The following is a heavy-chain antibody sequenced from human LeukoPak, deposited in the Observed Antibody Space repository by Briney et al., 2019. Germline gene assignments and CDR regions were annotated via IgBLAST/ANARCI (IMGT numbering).Heavy chain of an antibody. J-gene: IGHJ4*02. V-gene: IGHV3-21*01. CDR3: ARPQSSGSHYFDY. Sequence: GGSLRLSCAASGFTFSSYSMNWVRQAPGKGLEWVSSISSSSSYIYYAYSVKGRFTISRDNAKDSLYLQMNSLRAEDTAVYYCARPQSSGSHYFDYWGQGTLVTVSS. CDR2: ISSSSSYI. CDR1: GFTFSSYS. D-gene: IGHD3-10*01.